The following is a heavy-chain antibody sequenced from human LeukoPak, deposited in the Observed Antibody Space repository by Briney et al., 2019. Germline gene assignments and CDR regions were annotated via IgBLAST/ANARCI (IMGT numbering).Heavy chain of an antibody. Sequence: PSETLSLTCTVSGGSIRTSEDHWTWIRQLPGKGLEWIGYTSYSGYPDSNPSLKSRVTISLDTSKNQFSLSLSSVTAADTAVYYCARDRRCSGGSCYGGEHHYWGQGTLVTVSS. V-gene: IGHV4-31*03. CDR2: TSYSGYP. CDR3: ARDRRCSGGSCYGGEHHY. D-gene: IGHD2-15*01. J-gene: IGHJ4*02. CDR1: GGSIRTSEDH.